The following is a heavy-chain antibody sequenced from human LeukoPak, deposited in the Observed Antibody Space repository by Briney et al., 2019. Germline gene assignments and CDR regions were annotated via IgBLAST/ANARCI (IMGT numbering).Heavy chain of an antibody. D-gene: IGHD3-22*01. J-gene: IGHJ6*03. CDR1: GGSISSSSYY. CDR2: IYYSGST. Sequence: SETLSLTCTVSGGSISSSSYYWGWIRQPPGKGLEWIGSIYYSGSTYYNPSLKSRVTISVDTSKNQFSLKLSSVTAADTAVYYCARAPLNYYDSSGYYYYYYYLDVWGKGTTVTISS. V-gene: IGHV4-39*07. CDR3: ARAPLNYYDSSGYYYYYYYLDV.